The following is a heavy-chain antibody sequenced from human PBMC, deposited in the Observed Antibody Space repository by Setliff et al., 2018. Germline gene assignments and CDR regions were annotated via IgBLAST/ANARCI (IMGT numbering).Heavy chain of an antibody. J-gene: IGHJ6*02. CDR3: ARDQWVRSPPLYFSYGMDV. V-gene: IGHV4-4*07. CDR1: GGSISSSYY. Sequence: NPSETLSLTCTVSGGSISSSYYWSWIRQPAGKGLEWIGRVYTSGGTNYNPSLKSRVTISLDTSKNQLSLKLTSVTAADTAVYYCARDQWVRSPPLYFSYGMDVWGLGTTVTVSS. CDR2: VYTSGGT. D-gene: IGHD5-12*01.